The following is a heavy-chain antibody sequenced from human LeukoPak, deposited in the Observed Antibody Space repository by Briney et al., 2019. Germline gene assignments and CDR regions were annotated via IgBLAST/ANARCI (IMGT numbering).Heavy chain of an antibody. CDR3: AREMDDILTGYSHDYYYGMDV. CDR2: IIPILGIA. D-gene: IGHD3-9*01. J-gene: IGHJ6*02. V-gene: IGHV1-69*04. CDR1: GGTFSSYA. Sequence: SVKVSCKASGGTFSSYAISWVRQAPGQGLEWMGRIIPILGIANYAQKFQGRVTITADKSTSSAYMELSSLRSEDTAVYYCAREMDDILTGYSHDYYYGMDVWGQGTTVTVSS.